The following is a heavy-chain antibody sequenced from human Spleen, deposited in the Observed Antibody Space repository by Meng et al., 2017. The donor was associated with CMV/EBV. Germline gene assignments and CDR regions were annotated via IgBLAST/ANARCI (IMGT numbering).Heavy chain of an antibody. CDR2: IKRNGDGGTP. Sequence: SWGASGFSFSNAWMNWVRQAPGKGLGWVGRIKRNGDGGTPDYAAPVKGRFTISRDDSKNTLYLQMNSLKIEDTGMYYCSTSKARPEYWGQGTLVTVSS. CDR1: GFSFSNAW. J-gene: IGHJ4*02. V-gene: IGHV3-15*07. CDR3: STSKARPEY.